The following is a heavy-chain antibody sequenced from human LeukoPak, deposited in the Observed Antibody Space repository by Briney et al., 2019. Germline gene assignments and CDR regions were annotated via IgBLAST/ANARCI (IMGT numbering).Heavy chain of an antibody. D-gene: IGHD2-2*01. CDR2: ISGSGGST. J-gene: IGHJ3*02. V-gene: IGHV3-23*01. CDR3: AKDWRGAVVPRAFDI. CDR1: GFTFSSYA. Sequence: GGSLRLSCAASGFTFSSYAMSWVRQAPGKGLEWVSAISGSGGSTYYADSVKGRFTISRDNSKNTLYLQMDSLRAEDTAVYYCAKDWRGAVVPRAFDIWGQGTMVTVSS.